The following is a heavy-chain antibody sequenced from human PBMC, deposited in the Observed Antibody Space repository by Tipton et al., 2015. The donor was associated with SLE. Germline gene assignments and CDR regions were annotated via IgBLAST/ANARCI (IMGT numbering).Heavy chain of an antibody. D-gene: IGHD5-12*01. J-gene: IGHJ1*01. Sequence: TLSLTCAVYGGSFSGYYWSWIRQPPGKGLEWIGEINHRGSTNYNPSLKSRVTISVDTSKNQFSLKLSSVTAADTAVYYCATGYDFQTGWFQHWGQGTRVTVSS. CDR3: ATGYDFQTGWFQH. V-gene: IGHV4-34*01. CDR2: INHRGST. CDR1: GGSFSGYY.